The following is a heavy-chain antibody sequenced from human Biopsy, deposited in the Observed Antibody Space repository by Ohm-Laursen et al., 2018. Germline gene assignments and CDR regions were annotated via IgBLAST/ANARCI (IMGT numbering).Heavy chain of an antibody. CDR3: VRGTESQYFDY. D-gene: IGHD3/OR15-3a*01. CDR2: ISGYNGNT. Sequence: GASVKASCKASGYFFSSYGLNWVRQAPGQGLEWMGRISGYNGNTNYAQKFQGRVTMTIDSSASTAYLELRSLRSDDTAFYYCVRGTESQYFDYWGQGTLVTVSS. J-gene: IGHJ4*02. CDR1: GYFFSSYG. V-gene: IGHV1-18*01.